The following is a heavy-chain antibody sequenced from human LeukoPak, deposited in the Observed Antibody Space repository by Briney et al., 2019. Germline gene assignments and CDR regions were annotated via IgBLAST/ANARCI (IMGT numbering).Heavy chain of an antibody. V-gene: IGHV3-33*01. CDR1: GFTFSSYG. Sequence: QAGGSLRLSCAASGFTFSSYGMHWVRQAPGKGLEWVAVIWYDGSNKYYADSVKGRFTISRDNSKNTLDLQMNSLRAEGTAVYYCARDRSYDFWSGYSTPDYWGQGTLVTVSS. CDR3: ARDRSYDFWSGYSTPDY. J-gene: IGHJ4*02. CDR2: IWYDGSNK. D-gene: IGHD3-3*01.